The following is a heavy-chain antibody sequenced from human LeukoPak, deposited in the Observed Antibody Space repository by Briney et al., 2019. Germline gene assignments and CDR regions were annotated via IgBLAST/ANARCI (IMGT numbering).Heavy chain of an antibody. J-gene: IGHJ4*02. CDR2: INPNSGGT. CDR3: ARGYVSSSWFYFDY. Sequence: ASVKVSCKASGYTFTGSYMHWVRQAPGQGLEWMGWINPNSGGTNYAQKFQGRVTLTRDTSTNTAYMELSRLRSDDTAVYYCARGYVSSSWFYFDYWGQGTLVTVSS. V-gene: IGHV1-2*02. D-gene: IGHD6-13*01. CDR1: GYTFTGSY.